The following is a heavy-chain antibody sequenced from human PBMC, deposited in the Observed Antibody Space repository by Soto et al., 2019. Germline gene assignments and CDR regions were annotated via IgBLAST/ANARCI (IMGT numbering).Heavy chain of an antibody. J-gene: IGHJ4*02. CDR1: GYTFTSYD. Sequence: ASVKVSCKASGYTFTSYDINWVRQATGQGLEWMGWMNPNSGNTGYAQKFQGRVTMTRNTSISTAYMELSSLRSEDTAVYYCARLLGVGDRKPLALCYWGQGTLVTVSS. CDR2: MNPNSGNT. CDR3: ARLLGVGDRKPLALCY. D-gene: IGHD1-26*01. V-gene: IGHV1-8*01.